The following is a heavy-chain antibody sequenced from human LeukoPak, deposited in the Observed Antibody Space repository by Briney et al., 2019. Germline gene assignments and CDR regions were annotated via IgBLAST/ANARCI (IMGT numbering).Heavy chain of an antibody. D-gene: IGHD1/OR15-1a*01. V-gene: IGHV3-74*01. J-gene: IGHJ4*02. CDR2: INSDGSTT. CDR1: GFTFSSYW. Sequence: GGSLRLSCAAAGFTFSSYWMHWVRQAPGKGLVWVSRINSDGSTTSYADSVTGRFTISRDNAKNTLFLQMNSLRAEDTAMYYCARVNPGTTFDYCCQGTLVTVSS. CDR3: ARVNPGTTFDY.